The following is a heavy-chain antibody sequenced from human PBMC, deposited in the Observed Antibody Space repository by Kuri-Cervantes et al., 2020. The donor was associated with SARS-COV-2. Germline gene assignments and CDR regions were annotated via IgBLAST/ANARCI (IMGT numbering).Heavy chain of an antibody. Sequence: GESLKISCVASGFTFSSSAMSWVRQAPGKGLEWVSAISGSGGSTYYADSVKGRFTISRDNSKNTLYLQMNSLRAEDTAVYYCAKWGSHAIDYWGQGTLVTVSS. CDR3: AKWGSHAIDY. J-gene: IGHJ4*02. CDR2: ISGSGGST. D-gene: IGHD3-16*01. CDR1: GFTFSSSA. V-gene: IGHV3-23*01.